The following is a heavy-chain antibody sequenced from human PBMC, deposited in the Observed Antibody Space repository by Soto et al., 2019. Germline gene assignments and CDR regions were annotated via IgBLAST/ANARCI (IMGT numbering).Heavy chain of an antibody. V-gene: IGHV1-2*02. D-gene: IGHD2-2*01. CDR1: GYQFTGSY. CDR3: ARQYCSGTSCYWYFDF. J-gene: IGHJ4*02. Sequence: QVRLVQSGADVQRPGASMNISCQASGYQFTGSYLHWVRRAPGHGLQWMGMINPDTGSTTYAETFQERVTMTPDKSAGTVFLGLGRLTSDATATYYCARQYCSGTSCYWYFDFWGQGTFVSVSS. CDR2: INPDTGST.